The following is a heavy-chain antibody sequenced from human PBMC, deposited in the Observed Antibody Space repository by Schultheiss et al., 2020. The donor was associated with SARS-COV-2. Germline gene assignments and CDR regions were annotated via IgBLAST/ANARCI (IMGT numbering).Heavy chain of an antibody. V-gene: IGHV5-51*01. J-gene: IGHJ4*02. CDR2: IYPGDSDT. CDR1: GYSFTSYW. Sequence: GESLKISCKGSGYSFTSYWIGWVRQMPGKGLEWMGIIYPGDSDTRYSPSFQGQVTISADKSISTAYLQWSSLKASDTAMYYCARDPPPHYYDSSGPADYWGQGTLVTVSS. CDR3: ARDPPPHYYDSSGPADY. D-gene: IGHD3-22*01.